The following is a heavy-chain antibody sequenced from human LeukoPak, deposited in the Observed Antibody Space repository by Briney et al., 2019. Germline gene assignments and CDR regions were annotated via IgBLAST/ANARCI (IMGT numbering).Heavy chain of an antibody. CDR2: IIPIFGTA. V-gene: IGHV1-69*05. J-gene: IGHJ4*02. CDR3: AKTDFWSGPAPYYFDY. CDR1: GGTFSSYA. D-gene: IGHD3-3*01. Sequence: ASVKVSCKASGGTFSSYAISWVRRAPGQGLEWMGGIIPIFGTANYAQKFQGRVTITTDESTSTAYMELSSLRSEDTAVYYCAKTDFWSGPAPYYFDYWGQGTLVTVSS.